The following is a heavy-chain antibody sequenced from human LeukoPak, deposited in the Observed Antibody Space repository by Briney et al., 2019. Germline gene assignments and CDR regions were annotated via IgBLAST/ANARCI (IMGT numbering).Heavy chain of an antibody. CDR1: GYTFTSYD. V-gene: IGHV1-8*01. CDR2: MNPNSGNT. D-gene: IGHD2-2*01. CDR3: ATGLGYCSGTSCYEYFYYYYGMDV. Sequence: ASVKVSCKASGYTFTSYDVNWVRQATGQGLEWMGWMNPNSGNTGYAQKFQGRVTMTRNTSISTAYMELSSLRSEDTAVYYCATGLGYCSGTSCYEYFYYYYGMDVWGQGTTVTVSS. J-gene: IGHJ6*02.